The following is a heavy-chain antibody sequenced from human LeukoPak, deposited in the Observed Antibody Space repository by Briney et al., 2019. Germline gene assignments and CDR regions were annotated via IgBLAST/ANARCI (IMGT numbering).Heavy chain of an antibody. CDR1: GGSISSSSYY. J-gene: IGHJ4*02. CDR3: ARQVYCGGDCYSSFDY. V-gene: IGHV4-39*01. CDR2: IYYSGST. Sequence: SETLSLTCTVSGGSISSSSYYWGWIRQPPGKGLEWIGSIYYSGSTYYNPSLKSRLTISIDTSKNQFSLKLSSVTAADTAVYYCARQVYCGGDCYSSFDYWGQGTLVTVSS. D-gene: IGHD2-21*02.